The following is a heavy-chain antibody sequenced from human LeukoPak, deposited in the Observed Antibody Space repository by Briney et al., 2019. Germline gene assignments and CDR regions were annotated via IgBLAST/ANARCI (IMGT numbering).Heavy chain of an antibody. J-gene: IGHJ4*02. D-gene: IGHD6-13*01. CDR2: TYYRSKWYN. Sequence: SQTLSLTCAISGDSFSSNSAAWNWIRQSPSRGLEWLGRTYYRSKWYNDYAVSVKSRITINPDTSKNQFSLQLNSVTPEDTAVYYCARARITIYSSRHYFDYWGQGTLVTVSS. CDR3: ARARITIYSSRHYFDY. V-gene: IGHV6-1*01. CDR1: GDSFSSNSAA.